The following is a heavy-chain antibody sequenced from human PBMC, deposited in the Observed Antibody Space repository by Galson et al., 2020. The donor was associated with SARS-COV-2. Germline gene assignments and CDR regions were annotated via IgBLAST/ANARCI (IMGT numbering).Heavy chain of an antibody. Sequence: TGGSLRLSCAASGFTFSTYEMNWVRLAPGKGLDWVAYINSGSIPLYAESVKGRFTISRDNAKKSVYLQMNSLRVEDTAVYYCAGSLSGYNPTSYYYSGVDVWGQGTTVTVS. CDR1: GFTFSTYE. J-gene: IGHJ6*02. CDR2: INSGSIP. V-gene: IGHV3-48*03. CDR3: AGSLSGYNPTSYYYSGVDV. D-gene: IGHD5-12*01.